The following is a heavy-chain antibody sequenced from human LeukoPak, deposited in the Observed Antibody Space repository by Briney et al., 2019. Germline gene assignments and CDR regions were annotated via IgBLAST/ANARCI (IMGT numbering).Heavy chain of an antibody. CDR3: ARAPTPYFTYYMDV. V-gene: IGHV3-7*01. J-gene: IGHJ6*03. CDR1: GFTFSSFW. Sequence: PGGSLRLSCAASGFTFSSFWMTWVRQAPGKGLERVANINQDGSEKYYVDSVKGRFTISRDNAKNSVYLQMNSLRAEDTAVYYCARAPTPYFTYYMDVWGKGTTVTVSS. D-gene: IGHD2-21*01. CDR2: INQDGSEK.